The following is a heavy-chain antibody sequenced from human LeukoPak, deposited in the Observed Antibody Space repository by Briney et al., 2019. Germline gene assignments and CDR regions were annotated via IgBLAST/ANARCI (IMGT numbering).Heavy chain of an antibody. CDR2: ISSTSAYT. D-gene: IGHD2-8*02. Sequence: GGSLRLSCAASGFPFTSGFTFSDSYMRWIRQAPGTGLEWVSYISSTSAYTSYADSVRGRFTISRDNANNSLFLQMNGLRAEDTAIYYCARGGTGAFDYWGQGTLVTVSS. CDR3: ARGGTGAFDY. J-gene: IGHJ4*02. V-gene: IGHV3-11*06. CDR1: GFPFTSGFTFSDSY.